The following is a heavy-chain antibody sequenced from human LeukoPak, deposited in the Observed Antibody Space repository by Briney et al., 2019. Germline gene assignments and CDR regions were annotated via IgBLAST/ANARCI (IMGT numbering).Heavy chain of an antibody. V-gene: IGHV3-74*01. Sequence: PGGSLRLSCAASGFXFSSYWMHWVRQAPGKGLVWVSRINSDGSSTSYADSVKGRFTISRDNGKNTLYLQMNSLRAEDTAVYYCAMGPYYYDSSGYYYWGQGTLVTVSS. CDR2: INSDGSST. CDR1: GFXFSSYW. CDR3: AMGPYYYDSSGYYY. D-gene: IGHD3-22*01. J-gene: IGHJ4*02.